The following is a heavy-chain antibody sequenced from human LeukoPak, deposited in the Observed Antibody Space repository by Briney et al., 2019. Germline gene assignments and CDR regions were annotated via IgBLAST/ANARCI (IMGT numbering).Heavy chain of an antibody. Sequence: ASVKVSCEASGYTFTGYYMHWVRQAPGQGLEWMGWINPNSGGTNYAQKFQGRVTMTRDTSISTAYMELSRLRSDDTAVYYCASLIVGDQDDAFDIWGQGTMVTVSS. D-gene: IGHD1-26*01. CDR1: GYTFTGYY. V-gene: IGHV1-2*02. CDR2: INPNSGGT. CDR3: ASLIVGDQDDAFDI. J-gene: IGHJ3*02.